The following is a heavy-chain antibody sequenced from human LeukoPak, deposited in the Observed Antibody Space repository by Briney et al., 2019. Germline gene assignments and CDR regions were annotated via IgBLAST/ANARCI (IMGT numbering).Heavy chain of an antibody. D-gene: IGHD2-21*01. V-gene: IGHV3-74*01. CDR3: ATGPYSAFEM. CDR1: GFTFTDFW. J-gene: IGHJ3*02. CDR2: VKGDEIST. Sequence: GGSLRLSCAASGFTFTDFWMHWVRQAPGGGLLLVSRVKGDEISTLYADSVKGRFTISRDNAKNTLYLQMNSLRADDTALYYCATGPYSAFEMWGQGTMVTVSS.